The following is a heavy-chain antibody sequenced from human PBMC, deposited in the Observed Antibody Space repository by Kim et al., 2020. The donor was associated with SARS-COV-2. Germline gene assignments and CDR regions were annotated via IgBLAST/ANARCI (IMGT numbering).Heavy chain of an antibody. J-gene: IGHJ6*02. Sequence: GGSLRLSCAASGFTFSDYYMSWIRQAPGKGLEWVSYISSSSYTNYADSVKGRFTISRDNAKNSLYLQMNSLRAADTAVYYCAREHSTYYYDSSGYYRALTPDYYYYGMDVWGQGTTVTVSS. CDR1: GFTFSDYY. V-gene: IGHV3-11*05. CDR3: AREHSTYYYDSSGYYRALTPDYYYYGMDV. CDR2: ISSSSYT. D-gene: IGHD3-22*01.